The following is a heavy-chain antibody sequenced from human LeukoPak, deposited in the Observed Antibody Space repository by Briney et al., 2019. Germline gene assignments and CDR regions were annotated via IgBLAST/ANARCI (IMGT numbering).Heavy chain of an antibody. CDR3: ATDQYRLPDH. V-gene: IGHV3-33*01. D-gene: IGHD2-2*01. CDR2: IWYDGSNK. Sequence: PGRSLRLSCAASGFTFSSYGMHWVRQAPGKGLEWVAVIWYDGSNKYYADSVRGRFTISKDNSKNTLYLQMNSLRAEDTAVYYCATDQYRLPDHWGQGTLVTVSS. CDR1: GFTFSSYG. J-gene: IGHJ5*02.